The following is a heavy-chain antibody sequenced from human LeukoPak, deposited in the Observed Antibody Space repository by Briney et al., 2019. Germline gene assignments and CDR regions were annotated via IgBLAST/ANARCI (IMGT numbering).Heavy chain of an antibody. J-gene: IGHJ4*02. CDR2: ISGSGGSI. V-gene: IGHV3-23*01. CDR1: GFTFSSYA. CDR3: ARGSGWDFDY. D-gene: IGHD6-19*01. Sequence: GGSLRLSCAASGFTFSSYAMSWVRQAPGKGLKWVSGISGSGGSIYYADSVKGRFTISRDNSKNTLYLQMSSLRAEDTAVYYCARGSGWDFDYWGQGTLVTVSS.